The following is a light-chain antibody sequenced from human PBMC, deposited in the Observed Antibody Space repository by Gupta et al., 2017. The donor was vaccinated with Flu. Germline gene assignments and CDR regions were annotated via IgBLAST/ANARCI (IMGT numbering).Light chain of an antibody. Sequence: DIQMTQSPFSLSASVGDRVTITCRASQGISTFLAWFQQKPGKAPKPLIYDTSSLQSGVSSRFSGSGSGTDFTLTITSLEPEDFATYYCQQYHTYPVTFGQGTRLEMK. J-gene: IGKJ5*01. CDR1: QGISTF. CDR3: QQYHTYPVT. CDR2: DTS. V-gene: IGKV1-16*01.